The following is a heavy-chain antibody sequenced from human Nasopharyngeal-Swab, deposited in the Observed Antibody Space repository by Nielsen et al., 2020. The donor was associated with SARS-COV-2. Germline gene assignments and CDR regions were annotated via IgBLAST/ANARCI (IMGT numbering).Heavy chain of an antibody. J-gene: IGHJ4*02. CDR1: GGTFSTHS. V-gene: IGHV1-69*08. D-gene: IGHD6-19*01. Sequence: SVKVSCKASGGTFSTHSISWVRQAPGQGLEWVGRIIPILDTVDYAQKFQGRVTITADKSTSTVYMELRSLRSDDTAVYYCARGGYRSGPAYFDFWGQGALVIVSS. CDR2: IIPILDTV. CDR3: ARGGYRSGPAYFDF.